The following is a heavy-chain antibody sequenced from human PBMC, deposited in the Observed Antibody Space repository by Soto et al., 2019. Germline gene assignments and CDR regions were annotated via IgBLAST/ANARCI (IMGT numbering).Heavy chain of an antibody. D-gene: IGHD4-17*01. V-gene: IGHV4-39*01. CDR2: VYYRGRS. CDR1: GGSVTNSSCY. CDR3: VSQRTTVPTQAYFDY. J-gene: IGHJ4*02. Sequence: SETLSLTCTVSGGSVTNSSCYWGWIRQSPGKGLEWIGSVYYRGRSYSKSSVKSRVTISVDTSKNRFSLSLNSVTASDTAVYFCVSQRTTVPTQAYFDYWGPGALVTVSS.